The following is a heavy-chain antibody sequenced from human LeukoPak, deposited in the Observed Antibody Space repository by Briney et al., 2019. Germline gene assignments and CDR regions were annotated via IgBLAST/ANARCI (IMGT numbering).Heavy chain of an antibody. D-gene: IGHD4-17*01. V-gene: IGHV3-48*01. Sequence: QTGGSLRLSCAASGFTFSSYSMNWVRQAPGKGLEWVSYISSSSSTIYYADSVKGRFTISRDNAKNSLYLQMNSLRAEDTAVYYCAKDLNYGDSNWGQGTLVTVSS. CDR3: AKDLNYGDSN. CDR2: ISSSSSTI. CDR1: GFTFSSYS. J-gene: IGHJ4*02.